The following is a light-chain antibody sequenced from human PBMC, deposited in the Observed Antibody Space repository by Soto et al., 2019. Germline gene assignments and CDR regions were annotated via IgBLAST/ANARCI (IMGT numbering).Light chain of an antibody. CDR3: EQYGSSLKIT. CDR1: QSVSSSY. Sequence: EIVLTQSPGNLSLSPGERANVSYRASQSVSSSYLAWYQQKPGQAPRLLIYGASSRATGIPDRFSGSGSGTDFALTISRLEPEDFAVYYCEQYGSSLKITFGQGTRLEIK. V-gene: IGKV3-20*01. J-gene: IGKJ5*01. CDR2: GAS.